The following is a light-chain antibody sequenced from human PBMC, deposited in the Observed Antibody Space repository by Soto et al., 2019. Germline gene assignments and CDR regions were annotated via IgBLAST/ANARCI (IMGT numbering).Light chain of an antibody. CDR3: QQYNEWPLT. CDR1: QSVKDN. CDR2: GTS. Sequence: EIVMTQSPATLSVSPGERATLSCRASQSVKDNVAWYQHKAGQAPRLLMYGTSIMSTGIPARFSGSGSETEFTPTIGSLQSEDFAVYYCQQYNEWPLTFGGGTKVEIK. J-gene: IGKJ4*01. V-gene: IGKV3-15*01.